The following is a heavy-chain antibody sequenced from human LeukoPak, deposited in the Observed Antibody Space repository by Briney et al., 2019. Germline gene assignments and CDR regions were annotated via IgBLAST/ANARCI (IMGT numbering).Heavy chain of an antibody. CDR3: ARVIGYCSSTSCYGPFDP. CDR2: ISSSSSTI. D-gene: IGHD2-2*01. Sequence: GGSLRLSCAASGFTFSSYSMNWVRQAPGKGLEWVSYISSSSSTIYYADSVKSRFTISRDNAKNSLYLQMNSLRAEDTAVYYCARVIGYCSSTSCYGPFDPWGQGTLVTVSS. CDR1: GFTFSSYS. V-gene: IGHV3-48*04. J-gene: IGHJ5*02.